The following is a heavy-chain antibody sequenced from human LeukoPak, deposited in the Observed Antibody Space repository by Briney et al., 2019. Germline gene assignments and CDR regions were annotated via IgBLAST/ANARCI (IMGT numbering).Heavy chain of an antibody. CDR3: ARVRYYYDSSGYYYVLSFDY. CDR1: GFTFSSYG. Sequence: GGSLRLSCAASGFTFSSYGMSWVRQAPGKGLEWVANIKQDGSEKYYVDSVKGRFTISRDNAKNSLYLQMNSLRAEDTAVYYCARVRYYYDSSGYYYVLSFDYWGQGTLVTVSS. J-gene: IGHJ4*02. CDR2: IKQDGSEK. D-gene: IGHD3-22*01. V-gene: IGHV3-7*03.